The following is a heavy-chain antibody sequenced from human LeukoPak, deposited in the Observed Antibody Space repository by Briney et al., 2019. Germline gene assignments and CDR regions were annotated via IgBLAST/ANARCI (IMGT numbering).Heavy chain of an antibody. CDR3: ARDWNRYAY. J-gene: IGHJ4*02. Sequence: PSETLSLTCTVSGYSISSGYYWAWIRQPPGKGLEWIGTIYHSVSTYYNPSLKSRVAISVDTSKNQFSLKLNSVTAADTAVYYCARDWNRYAYWGQGTLVTVSS. CDR1: GYSISSGYY. V-gene: IGHV4-38-2*02. D-gene: IGHD1-1*01. CDR2: IYHSVST.